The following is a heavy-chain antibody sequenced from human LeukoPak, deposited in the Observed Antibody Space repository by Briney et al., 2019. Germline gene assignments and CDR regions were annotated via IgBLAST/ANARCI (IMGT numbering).Heavy chain of an antibody. CDR2: ISNSSSYI. CDR1: GFTFNIFT. D-gene: IGHD3-22*01. V-gene: IGHV3-21*01. CDR3: ARYFDSSGYSPHLDY. Sequence: GGSLRLSCAVSGFTFNIFTVNWVRQAPGRGLEWVSSISNSSSYIYYADSVNGRFTFSRDNAENSLYLQMNSLRTEDTAVYYCARYFDSSGYSPHLDYWGQGTLVTVSS. J-gene: IGHJ4*02.